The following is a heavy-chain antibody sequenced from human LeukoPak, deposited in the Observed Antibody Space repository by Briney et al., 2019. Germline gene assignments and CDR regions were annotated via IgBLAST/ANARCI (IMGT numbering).Heavy chain of an antibody. CDR3: ARDSGATAYYYYGMDV. J-gene: IGHJ6*02. V-gene: IGHV1-69*04. CDR1: GGTFSSYA. Sequence: SVKVSCKASGGTFSSYAISWVRQAPGRGLEWMGRIIPILGIANYAQKFQGRVTITADKSTSTAYMELSSLRSEDTAVYYCARDSGATAYYYYGMDVWGQGTTVTVSS. D-gene: IGHD1-26*01. CDR2: IIPILGIA.